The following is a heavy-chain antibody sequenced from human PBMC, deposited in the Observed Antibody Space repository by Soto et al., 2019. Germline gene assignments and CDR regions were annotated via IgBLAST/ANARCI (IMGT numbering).Heavy chain of an antibody. CDR1: GYTFTSYY. V-gene: IGHV1-46*01. CDR3: ASTGSSLARDWFDP. CDR2: INPSGGST. Sequence: ASVKVSCKASGYTFTSYYMHWVRQAPGQGLAWMGIINPSGGSTSYAQKFQGRVTMARDTSTSTVYMELSSLRSEDTAVYYCASTGSSLARDWFDPWGQGTLVTVSS. D-gene: IGHD6-13*01. J-gene: IGHJ5*02.